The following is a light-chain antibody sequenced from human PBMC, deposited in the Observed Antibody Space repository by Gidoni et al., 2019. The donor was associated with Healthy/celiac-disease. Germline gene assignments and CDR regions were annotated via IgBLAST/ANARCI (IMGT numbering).Light chain of an antibody. Sequence: VLTPSPGSLSLSPGELATLSCRASQSVSSSYLAWYQQKPGQAPRRLIYGASSRATGIPDRCSGSGSGTDFTRTISRLEPEDFAVYYCQQDGSSRLTFGGGTK. CDR1: QSVSSSY. CDR3: QQDGSSRLT. V-gene: IGKV3-20*01. J-gene: IGKJ4*01. CDR2: GAS.